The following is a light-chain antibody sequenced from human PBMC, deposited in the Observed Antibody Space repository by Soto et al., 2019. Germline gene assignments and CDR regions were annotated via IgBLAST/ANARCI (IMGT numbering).Light chain of an antibody. V-gene: IGLV2-14*01. CDR3: SSYTSSIL. CDR1: SSDVGGYNY. CDR2: DVS. Sequence: QSALTQPASVSGSPGQSITISCTGTSSDVGGYNYVSWYQQHPGIAPKLMIYDVSNRPSGVSNRFSGSKSGNTASLTISGLQAEDEADYYCSSYTSSILFGGGTKVTVL. J-gene: IGLJ2*01.